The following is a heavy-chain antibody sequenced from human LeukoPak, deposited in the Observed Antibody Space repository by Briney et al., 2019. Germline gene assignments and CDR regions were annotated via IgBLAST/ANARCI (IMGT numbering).Heavy chain of an antibody. CDR2: ISGSGENT. CDR1: RFTFSNYE. D-gene: IGHD3-22*01. V-gene: IGHV3-23*01. Sequence: PGGSLRLSCAASRFTFSNYEMNWVRQAPGKGLECVSGISGSGENTNYADSVKGRFSISRDNSKNTLYLQMNSLRAEDTAVYYCAKYNDKSEFLDYWGQGSLVTVSS. CDR3: AKYNDKSEFLDY. J-gene: IGHJ4*02.